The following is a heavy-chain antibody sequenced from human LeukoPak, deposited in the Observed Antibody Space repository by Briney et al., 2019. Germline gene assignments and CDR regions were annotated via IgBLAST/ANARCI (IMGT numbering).Heavy chain of an antibody. J-gene: IGHJ4*02. CDR2: INHSGST. D-gene: IGHD6-13*01. CDR3: ARAIAAAGLNYFDY. Sequence: SETLSLTCAVYGGSFSGYYWSWIRQPPGKGLEWIGEINHSGSTNYNPSLKSRVTISIDTSKNQFSLKLSSVTAADTAVYYCARAIAAAGLNYFDYWGQGTLVTVSS. CDR1: GGSFSGYY. V-gene: IGHV4-34*01.